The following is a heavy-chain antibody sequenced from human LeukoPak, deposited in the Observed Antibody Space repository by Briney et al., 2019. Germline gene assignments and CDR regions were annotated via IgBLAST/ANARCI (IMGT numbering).Heavy chain of an antibody. V-gene: IGHV4-4*07. J-gene: IGHJ2*01. CDR2: IFSSGSN. Sequence: SSETLSLTCTVSGGSISTYCWTWIRQPAGKGLEWIGRIFSSGSNNYNPSLKSRVTMSVDTSKNQFSLKLSSVTAADTAVYYRARGLRYWYFDLWGRGTLVTVSP. CDR3: ARGLRYWYFDL. CDR1: GGSISTYC.